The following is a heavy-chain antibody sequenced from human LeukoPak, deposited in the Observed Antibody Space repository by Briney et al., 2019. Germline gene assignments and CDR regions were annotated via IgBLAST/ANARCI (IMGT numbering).Heavy chain of an antibody. J-gene: IGHJ5*02. CDR3: ARGGKLEPTAMAS. CDR1: GLTFSRYW. V-gene: IGHV3-7*01. D-gene: IGHD5-18*01. Sequence: PGGSLRLSCVASGLTFSRYWMTWVRQAPGKGLEWVANIKEDGSDKRYVDSVKGRFTISRDNAKNMLYLQINSLRVEDTAIYYCARGGKLEPTAMASWGQGSPVVVAS. CDR2: IKEDGSDK.